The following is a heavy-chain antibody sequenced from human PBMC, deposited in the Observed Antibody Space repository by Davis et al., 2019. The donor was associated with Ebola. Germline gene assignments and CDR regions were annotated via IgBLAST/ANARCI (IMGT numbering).Heavy chain of an antibody. V-gene: IGHV3-33*06. CDR2: IYYDGINK. CDR3: AKADYGDRFYFDS. Sequence: GGSLRLSCAASGFTFSSYGMHWVRQAPGKGLEWIALIYYDGINKYYADSVKGRFTVSRDNSKNTLYLQMNSLRAEDTAVYYCAKADYGDRFYFDSWGQGTLVTVSS. J-gene: IGHJ4*02. D-gene: IGHD4-17*01. CDR1: GFTFSSYG.